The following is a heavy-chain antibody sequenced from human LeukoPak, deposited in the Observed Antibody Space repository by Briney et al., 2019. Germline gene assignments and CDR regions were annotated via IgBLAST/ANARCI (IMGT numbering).Heavy chain of an antibody. V-gene: IGHV3-23*01. J-gene: IGHJ4*02. CDR1: GFTFSSHA. D-gene: IGHD4-11*01. CDR2: ISRSGTNT. CDR3: AKDWPVSGDHYSPFDY. Sequence: PGGTLRLSCAASGFTFSSHAMSWVRQAPGMGLEWVATISRSGTNTYYVDPVKGRFTISRDSSKNTLHLQMDSLRAEDTAVYYCAKDWPVSGDHYSPFDYWGQGTLVTVSS.